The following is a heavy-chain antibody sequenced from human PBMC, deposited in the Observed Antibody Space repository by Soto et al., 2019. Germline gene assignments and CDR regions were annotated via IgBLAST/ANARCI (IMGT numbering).Heavy chain of an antibody. CDR2: ISGSGGST. J-gene: IGHJ6*02. D-gene: IGHD1-20*01. Sequence: SLRLSCAASGFTFSSYAMSWVRQAPGKGLEWVSAISGSGGSTYYADSVKGRFTIPRDNSKNTLYLQMNSLRAEDTAVYYCAKGPYNWNGPPVYYYGMDVWGQGTTVTVSS. CDR3: AKGPYNWNGPPVYYYGMDV. V-gene: IGHV3-23*01. CDR1: GFTFSSYA.